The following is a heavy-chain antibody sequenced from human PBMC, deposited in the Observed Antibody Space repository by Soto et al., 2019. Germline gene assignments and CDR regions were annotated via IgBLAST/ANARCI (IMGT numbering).Heavy chain of an antibody. J-gene: IGHJ6*02. CDR3: ARVGYYDSSGYYSIYGMDV. CDR2: ISAYNGNT. V-gene: IGHV1-18*01. D-gene: IGHD3-22*01. Sequence: QVQLVQSGAEVKKPGASVKVSCKASGYTFTSYGISWVRQAPGQGLEWMGWISAYNGNTNYAQKLQGRVTMTTDTSTSTDYMELRSLRSDDTAVYYCARVGYYDSSGYYSIYGMDVWGQGTTVTVSS. CDR1: GYTFTSYG.